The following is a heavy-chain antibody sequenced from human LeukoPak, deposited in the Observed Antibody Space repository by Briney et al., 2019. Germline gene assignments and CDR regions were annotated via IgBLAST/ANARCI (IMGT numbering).Heavy chain of an antibody. Sequence: SVKVSCKASGGTFSSYAISWVRQAPGQGLEWMGRIIPIFGTANYAQKFQGRVTITTDESTSTAYMGLSSLRSEDTAVYYCARDRTAVAGTWNGADLKHNWFDPWGQGTLVTVSS. CDR1: GGTFSSYA. CDR3: ARDRTAVAGTWNGADLKHNWFDP. J-gene: IGHJ5*02. D-gene: IGHD6-19*01. V-gene: IGHV1-69*05. CDR2: IIPIFGTA.